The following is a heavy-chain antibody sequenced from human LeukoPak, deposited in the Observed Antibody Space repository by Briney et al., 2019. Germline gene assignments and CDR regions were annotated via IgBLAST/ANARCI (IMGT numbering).Heavy chain of an antibody. D-gene: IGHD2-2*02. CDR2: IYSSGST. Sequence: SETLSLTCTVSGGSISSGGFYWSWIRQPAGKGLEWIGRIYSSGSTNYNPSLKSRVTISVDTSKNQFSLKLRSVTAADTAVYYCARDQGTVIVPTAIGWFDPWGQGTLVTVSS. CDR1: GGSISSGGFY. CDR3: ARDQGTVIVPTAIGWFDP. J-gene: IGHJ5*02. V-gene: IGHV4-61*02.